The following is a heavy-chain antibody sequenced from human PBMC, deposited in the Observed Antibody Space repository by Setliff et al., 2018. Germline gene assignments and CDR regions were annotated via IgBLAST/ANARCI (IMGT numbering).Heavy chain of an antibody. D-gene: IGHD6-25*01. Sequence: GGSLRLSCTVYGFSFNKYWMYWVRQAPGKGLEWVSRINGDATIAHYADSVKGRFTISRDNAKNTLFLHMNDLRDEDTAVFYCVPGRGSWGQGALVTVSS. V-gene: IGHV3-74*01. CDR3: VPGRGS. J-gene: IGHJ5*02. CDR1: GFSFNKYW. CDR2: INGDATIA.